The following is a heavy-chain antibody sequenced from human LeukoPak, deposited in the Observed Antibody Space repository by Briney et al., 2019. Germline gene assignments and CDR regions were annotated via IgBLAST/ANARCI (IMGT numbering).Heavy chain of an antibody. J-gene: IGHJ4*02. CDR2: IWYDGSNK. V-gene: IGHV3-33*01. CDR3: ARDRSLTAGYYFDY. CDR1: GSTFSSYG. Sequence: GGSLRLSCAASGSTFSSYGMHWVRQAPGRGLEWVAVIWYDGSNKYYADSVKGRFTISRDNSKNTLYLQMNSLRAEDTAVYYCARDRSLTAGYYFDYWGQGTLVTVSS.